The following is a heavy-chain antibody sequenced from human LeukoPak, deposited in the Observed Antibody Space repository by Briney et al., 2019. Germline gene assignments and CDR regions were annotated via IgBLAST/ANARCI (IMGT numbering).Heavy chain of an antibody. CDR3: ARSYDTSGYYLYAFDI. Sequence: GGSLRLSCAASGFTFSSYSMDGVRQAPGKGLEWVSAISGSGGNTYYADSVKGRFTISRDNSKNTLYLEMNSLRAEDTASYYCARSYDTSGYYLYAFDIWGQGTMVTVSS. CDR2: ISGSGGNT. CDR1: GFTFSSYS. J-gene: IGHJ3*02. D-gene: IGHD3-22*01. V-gene: IGHV3-23*01.